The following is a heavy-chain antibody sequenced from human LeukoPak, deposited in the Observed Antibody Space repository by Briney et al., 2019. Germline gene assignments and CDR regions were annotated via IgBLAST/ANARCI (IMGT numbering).Heavy chain of an antibody. CDR1: GFTFSSYA. D-gene: IGHD3-10*01. CDR3: AKGMVRGIRHNWFDP. Sequence: GGSLRLSCAASGFTFSSYAMSWVRQAPGKGLEWVSAISGSGGSTYYADSVKGRFTISRDNSKNTLYLQMNSLRAEDTAVYYCAKGMVRGIRHNWFDPWGQGTLSPSPQ. J-gene: IGHJ5*02. CDR2: ISGSGGST. V-gene: IGHV3-23*01.